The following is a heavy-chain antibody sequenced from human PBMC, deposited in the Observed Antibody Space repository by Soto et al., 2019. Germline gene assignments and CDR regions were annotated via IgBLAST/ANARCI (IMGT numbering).Heavy chain of an antibody. CDR1: SDSITNYY. CDR3: ARVGGSRGWY. V-gene: IGHV4-59*01. CDR2: VHDSGRS. Sequence: QVHLQESGPGLVKPSETLSLTCIVSSDSITNYYWTWIRQPPGKGLEWIGYVHDSGRSNYNPSLKMRVKIAGKTAKKQFSRNLNCWTAADTAVYYCARVGGSRGWYWGQGTLVTVSS. J-gene: IGHJ4*02. D-gene: IGHD3-16*01.